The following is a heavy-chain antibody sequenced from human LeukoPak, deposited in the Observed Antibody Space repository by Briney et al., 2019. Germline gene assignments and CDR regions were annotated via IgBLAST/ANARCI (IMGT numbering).Heavy chain of an antibody. CDR2: ISSSSSYI. CDR3: ARGTTVSDYYYYYMDV. D-gene: IGHD4-17*01. Sequence: GGSLRLSCAASGFTFSSYSMNWVRQAPGKGLEGVSSISSSSSYIYYADSVKGRFTISRDNAKNSLYLQMNSLRAEDTAVYYCARGTTVSDYYYYYMDVWGKGTTVTVSS. J-gene: IGHJ6*03. CDR1: GFTFSSYS. V-gene: IGHV3-21*01.